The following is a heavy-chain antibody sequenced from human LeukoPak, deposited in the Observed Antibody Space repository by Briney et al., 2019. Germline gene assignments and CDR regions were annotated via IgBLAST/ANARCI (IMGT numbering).Heavy chain of an antibody. V-gene: IGHV1-46*01. CDR2: INPSDGVT. CDR3: AREKRGGLSGSVGGLFASYYTYYYMDV. J-gene: IGHJ6*03. CDR1: GYTFTMYY. D-gene: IGHD3-16*01. Sequence: ASVKVSCKASGYTFTMYYIHWVRQAPGQGLEWVGMINPSDGVTTSAQRFQGRVTMTRDMPTTTVYMDLRSLRSEDTAVYFCAREKRGGLSGSVGGLFASYYTYYYMDVWGRGTTVTVSS.